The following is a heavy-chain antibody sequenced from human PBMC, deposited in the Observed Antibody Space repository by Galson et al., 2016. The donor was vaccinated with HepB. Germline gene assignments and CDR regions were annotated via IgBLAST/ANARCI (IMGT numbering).Heavy chain of an antibody. Sequence: SETLSPTCTVAGGSINNYYWHWIRQPPGKGLEWVGFVGYHGDTRYNPSLRGRITISLDTPKNQFSLKLNSLTSADTAVYSCSREWSSFEFWGQGILVTVSS. D-gene: IGHD2-15*01. CDR1: GGSINNYY. J-gene: IGHJ4*02. CDR2: VGYHGDT. CDR3: SREWSSFEF. V-gene: IGHV4-59*01.